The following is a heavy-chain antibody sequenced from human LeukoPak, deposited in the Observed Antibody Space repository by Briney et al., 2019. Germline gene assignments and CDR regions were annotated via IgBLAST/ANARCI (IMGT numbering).Heavy chain of an antibody. Sequence: ASVKVSCKASGYTFTSFVISGWRRAPGQGLRWMGWISAYNGNTNYAQKLQGRVTMTTDTSTSTAYMELRSLRSDDTAVYYCARVVTIYYYMDVWGKGTTVTVSS. D-gene: IGHD3-3*01. J-gene: IGHJ6*03. V-gene: IGHV1-18*01. CDR1: GYTFTSFV. CDR2: ISAYNGNT. CDR3: ARVVTIYYYMDV.